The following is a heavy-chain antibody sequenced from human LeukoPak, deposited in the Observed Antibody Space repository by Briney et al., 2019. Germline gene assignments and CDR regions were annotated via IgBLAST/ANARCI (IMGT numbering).Heavy chain of an antibody. Sequence: SETLSLTCAVSGYSISIAYYWGWIRQHPGKGLEWIGRIFRGGSTSYNPSLMSRLTMSMDTSKNQFSLQLTSVTAADTAVYYCARYDSRGSGSTQLEYWGQGILVTISS. CDR2: IFRGGST. J-gene: IGHJ4*02. CDR3: ARYDSRGSGSTQLEY. V-gene: IGHV4-38-2*01. D-gene: IGHD3-3*01. CDR1: GYSISIAYY.